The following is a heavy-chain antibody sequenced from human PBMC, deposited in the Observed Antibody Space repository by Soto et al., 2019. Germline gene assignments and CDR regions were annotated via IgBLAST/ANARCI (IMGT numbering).Heavy chain of an antibody. V-gene: IGHV3-23*01. D-gene: IGHD5-18*01. J-gene: IGHJ4*02. CDR2: ISNSGNT. CDR1: GFTFSRYA. Sequence: GGSLRLSCAASGFTFSRYAMYWVRQAPGKGLEWVSTISNSGNTYYADSVEGRFTISRDNSKHTLYLQMNSLRAEDTAVYYCGRAHSTGWPYFDYWGPGTLVIVSS. CDR3: GRAHSTGWPYFDY.